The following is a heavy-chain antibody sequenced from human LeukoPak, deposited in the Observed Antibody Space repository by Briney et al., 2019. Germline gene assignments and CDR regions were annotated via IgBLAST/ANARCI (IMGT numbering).Heavy chain of an antibody. CDR1: GFTFSSYD. Sequence: PGGSLRLSCAASGFTFSSYDMHWVRQATGKDLEWVSAIGTAGDTYYPGSVKGRFTISRENAKNSLYLQMNSLRAGDTAVYYCAREDSGSHSAAFDIWGQGTMVIVSS. J-gene: IGHJ3*02. V-gene: IGHV3-13*01. D-gene: IGHD1-26*01. CDR2: IGTAGDT. CDR3: AREDSGSHSAAFDI.